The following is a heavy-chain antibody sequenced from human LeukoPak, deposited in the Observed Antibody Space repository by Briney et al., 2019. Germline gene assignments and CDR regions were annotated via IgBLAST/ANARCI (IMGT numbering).Heavy chain of an antibody. D-gene: IGHD3-10*01. CDR3: ARHAEGTHGMDV. CDR2: IDPSDSYT. V-gene: IGHV5-10-1*01. CDR1: GYSFTSYW. Sequence: GESLKISCKGSGYSFTSYWISWVRQMPGKGLEWMGRIDPSDSYTNYSPSYQGHVTISADKSISTAYLQWSSLKASDTAMHYCARHAEGTHGMDVWGQGTTVTVSS. J-gene: IGHJ6*02.